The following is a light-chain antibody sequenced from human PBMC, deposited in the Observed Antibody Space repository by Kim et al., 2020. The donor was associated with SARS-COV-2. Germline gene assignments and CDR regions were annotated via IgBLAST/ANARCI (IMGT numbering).Light chain of an antibody. CDR3: QQYGSSPLYT. V-gene: IGKV3-20*01. CDR2: GAS. CDR1: QSVSSSY. Sequence: SPGARATLSGRASQSVSSSYLAWYQQKPGQAPRLLIYGASSRATGIPDRFSGSGSGTDFTLTISRLEPEDFAVYYCQQYGSSPLYTFGQGTKLEI. J-gene: IGKJ2*01.